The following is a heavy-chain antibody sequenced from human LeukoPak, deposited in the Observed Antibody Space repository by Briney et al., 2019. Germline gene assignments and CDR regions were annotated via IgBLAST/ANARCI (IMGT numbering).Heavy chain of an antibody. V-gene: IGHV4-59*01. CDR2: IYYSGST. D-gene: IGHD6-13*01. CDR1: GGSISSYY. Sequence: PSETLSLTCTVSGGSISSYYWSWIRQPPGKGLEWIGYIYYSGSTNYNPSLKSRVTISVDTYKNQFSLKLSSVAAADTAVYYCARSTAYSSSWYSYWGQGTLVTVSS. J-gene: IGHJ4*02. CDR3: ARSTAYSSSWYSY.